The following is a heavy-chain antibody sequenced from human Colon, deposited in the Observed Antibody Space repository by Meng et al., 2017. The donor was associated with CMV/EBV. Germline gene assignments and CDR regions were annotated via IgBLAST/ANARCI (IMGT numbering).Heavy chain of an antibody. V-gene: IGHV3-48*03. CDR1: GFTFSSYE. D-gene: IGHD3-3*01. CDR3: AHSTKEDYDLWSGYYGYGMDV. J-gene: IGHJ6*02. Sequence: GESLKISCVASGFTFSSYEMNWVRQAPGKGLEWISYISNNGSIIYSADSVKGRFTVSRDNAKNSMYLQMNGLRVEDTGVYYCAHSTKEDYDLWSGYYGYGMDVWGQGTTVTVSS. CDR2: ISNNGSII.